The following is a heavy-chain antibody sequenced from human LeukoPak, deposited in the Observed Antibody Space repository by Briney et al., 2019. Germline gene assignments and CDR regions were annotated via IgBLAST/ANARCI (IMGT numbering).Heavy chain of an antibody. V-gene: IGHV5-51*01. Sequence: GESLKISCKGSGYSFTSYWIGWVRQMPGKGLEWMGVICPGDSDIRYSPSFQGQVTISADKSISTAYLQWSSLKASDTAMYYCARPCTGSYFGGGYWGQGTLVTVSS. CDR1: GYSFTSYW. D-gene: IGHD1-26*01. CDR2: ICPGDSDI. CDR3: ARPCTGSYFGGGY. J-gene: IGHJ4*02.